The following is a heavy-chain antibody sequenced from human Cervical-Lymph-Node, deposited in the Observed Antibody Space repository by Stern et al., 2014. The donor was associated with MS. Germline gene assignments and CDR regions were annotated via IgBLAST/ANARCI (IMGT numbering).Heavy chain of an antibody. CDR2: TKYDGSEK. CDR3: AREGYCDY. J-gene: IGHJ4*02. V-gene: IGHV3-7*01. Sequence: QLAASGGGLVPPGGALGLSWAASGFIFSNSWMSWVRQAPGKGLEWVANTKYDGSEKNYVDSVKGRFTISRDNAKNTLYLQMNSLRAEDTAMYYCAREGYCDYWGQGTLVTVSS. CDR1: GFIFSNSW. D-gene: IGHD2-15*01.